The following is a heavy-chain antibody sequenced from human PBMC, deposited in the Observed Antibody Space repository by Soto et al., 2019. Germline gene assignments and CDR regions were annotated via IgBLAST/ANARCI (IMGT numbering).Heavy chain of an antibody. D-gene: IGHD3-22*01. J-gene: IGHJ5*02. CDR1: GYSFTSFW. CDR2: IDPSDSYT. V-gene: IGHV5-10-1*03. CDR3: AREKSSGSYFHWFDP. Sequence: EVQLVQSGAEVKKSGESLRISCKGSGYSFTSFWINWVRQMPGKGLEWMGRIDPSDSYTNYSPSFQGHVTISVDKSISTAYLQWSSLKASDTAMYYCAREKSSGSYFHWFDPWGQGTLVPVSS.